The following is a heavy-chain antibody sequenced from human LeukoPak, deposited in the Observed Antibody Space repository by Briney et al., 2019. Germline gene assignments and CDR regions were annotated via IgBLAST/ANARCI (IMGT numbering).Heavy chain of an antibody. Sequence: GESLKISCKGSGYSFTSYWIGWVRQMPGKGLEWMGNIYPGDSDTRYSPSFQGQVTMSADKSISTAYLQWSSLKASDTAMYYRARQDYDFWSGYNYWYFDLWGRGTLVTVSS. J-gene: IGHJ2*01. CDR3: ARQDYDFWSGYNYWYFDL. CDR2: IYPGDSDT. V-gene: IGHV5-51*01. CDR1: GYSFTSYW. D-gene: IGHD3-3*01.